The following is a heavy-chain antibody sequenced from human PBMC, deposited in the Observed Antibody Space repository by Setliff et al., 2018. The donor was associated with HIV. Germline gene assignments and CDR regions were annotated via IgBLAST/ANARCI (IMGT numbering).Heavy chain of an antibody. D-gene: IGHD3-16*01. CDR1: GYSFTKYE. CDR2: VSPSIGNS. J-gene: IGHJ3*01. CDR3: ARRGEERKMITGALDA. V-gene: IGHV1-8*01. Sequence: ASVKVSCKASGYSFTKYEINWVRQAPGQGLEWLGWVSPSIGNSDFAQKFKGRISLTTDTSIRTAYMELRGLKSDDTAVYFCARRGEERKMITGALDAWGQGSLVTVSS.